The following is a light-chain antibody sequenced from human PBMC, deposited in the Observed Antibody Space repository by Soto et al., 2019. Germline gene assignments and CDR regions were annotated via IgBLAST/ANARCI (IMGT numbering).Light chain of an antibody. CDR1: QSVSSN. J-gene: IGKJ4*01. Sequence: EIVMTQSPATLSVSPGERATLSCRASQSVSSNLAWYQQKPGQAPRLLIYGASTRATGIPARFSGSGSGTEFTLTISSLQSEDFAVYYCQQYSNLPVTFGGGTKVEIK. V-gene: IGKV3D-15*02. CDR2: GAS. CDR3: QQYSNLPVT.